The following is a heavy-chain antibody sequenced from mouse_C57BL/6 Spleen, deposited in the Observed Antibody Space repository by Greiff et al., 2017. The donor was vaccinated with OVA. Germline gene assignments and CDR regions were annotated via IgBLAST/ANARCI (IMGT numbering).Heavy chain of an antibody. Sequence: EVQLQASGPELVKPGASVKISCQASGYSFTDYNMNWLKQSNGKSLEWIGVLNPNYGTTSYNQKFQGKATLTVDQSSSTAYMKLNSLTSEDSAVYYCARSHYYGKGPLDYWGQGTTLTVSS. CDR2: LNPNYGTT. J-gene: IGHJ2*01. V-gene: IGHV1-39*01. CDR1: GYSFTDYN. CDR3: ARSHYYGKGPLDY. D-gene: IGHD1-1*01.